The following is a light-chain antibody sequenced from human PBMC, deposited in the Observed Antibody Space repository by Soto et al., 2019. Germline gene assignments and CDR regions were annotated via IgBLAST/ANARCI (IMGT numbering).Light chain of an antibody. V-gene: IGLV2-8*01. CDR1: SSDVGGYNY. CDR2: EVS. Sequence: QSALTKPPSAYGSPGQSVTISCTGTSSDVGGYNYVSWYQQHPGKAPKLMIYEVSKRPSGVPDRFSGSKSGNTASLTVSGLQAEDEADYDCSSYAGSNNPVVFGGGTKLTVL. CDR3: SSYAGSNNPVV. J-gene: IGLJ2*01.